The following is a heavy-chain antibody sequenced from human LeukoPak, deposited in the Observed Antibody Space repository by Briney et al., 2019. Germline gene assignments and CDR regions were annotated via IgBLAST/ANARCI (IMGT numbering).Heavy chain of an antibody. CDR3: ARDWEVYGSASDY. CDR1: GYTFTGYY. J-gene: IGHJ4*02. CDR2: INPNSGGT. V-gene: IGHV1-2*02. Sequence: ASVKVFCKASGYTFTGYYMHWVRQAPGQGLEWMGWINPNSGGTNYAQKFQGRVTMTRDTSTSTVYMELSSLRSEDTAVYYCARDWEVYGSASDYWGQGTLVTVSS. D-gene: IGHD1-26*01.